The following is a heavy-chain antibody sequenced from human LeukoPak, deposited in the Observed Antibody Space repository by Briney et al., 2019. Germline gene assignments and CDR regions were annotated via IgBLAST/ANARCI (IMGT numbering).Heavy chain of an antibody. CDR1: GGSISSSSYY. CDR3: ARLRGYSYGHGDY. J-gene: IGHJ4*02. CDR2: IYYSGST. D-gene: IGHD5-18*01. V-gene: IGHV4-39*01. Sequence: SETLSLTCTVSGGSISSSSYYWGWIRQPPGKGLEWIGSIYYSGSTYYNPSLKSRVTISVDTSKNQFSLRLSSVTAADTAVYYCARLRGYSYGHGDYWGQGTLVTVSS.